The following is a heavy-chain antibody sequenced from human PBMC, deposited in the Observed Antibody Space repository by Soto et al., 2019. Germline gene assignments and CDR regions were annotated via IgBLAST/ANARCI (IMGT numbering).Heavy chain of an antibody. CDR2: TYYRSKWYN. V-gene: IGHV6-1*01. D-gene: IGHD1-26*01. CDR1: GGSVSSGSVT. J-gene: IGHJ5*01. CDR3: VRLIGNSWLDF. Sequence: SQTLSLTCAISGGSVSSGSVTWNWIRQSPSRGLEWLGRTYYRSKWYNDYAESVKSRITINPDTSKNQFSLHLNSVTTEDTAVYYCVRLIGNSWLDFWGQGTLVTVSS.